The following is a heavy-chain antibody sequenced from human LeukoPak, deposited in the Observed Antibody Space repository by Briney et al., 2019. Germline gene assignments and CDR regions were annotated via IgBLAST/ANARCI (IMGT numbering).Heavy chain of an antibody. D-gene: IGHD6-13*01. CDR3: AKDIYSSSSGAFDI. CDR2: ISRNSGSI. CDR1: GFTFDDYA. Sequence: PGGSLRLSCAASGFTFDDYAMHWVRQAPGKGLEWVSGISRNSGSIGYADSVKGRFTISRDNAKNSLYLQMNSLRAEDTALYYCAKDIYSSSSGAFDIWGQGTMVTVSS. V-gene: IGHV3-9*01. J-gene: IGHJ3*02.